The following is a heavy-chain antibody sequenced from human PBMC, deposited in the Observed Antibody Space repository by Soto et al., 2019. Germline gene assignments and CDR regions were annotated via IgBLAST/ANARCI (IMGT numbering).Heavy chain of an antibody. CDR2: IIPITGTA. J-gene: IGHJ6*02. D-gene: IGHD2-2*01. Sequence: QVQLVQSGAEVKKTGSSVKVSCKASGGTFGSYAISWVRQVPGQGLEWMGGIIPITGTANYAQKFQGRVTIAADESTSTAYMELGSLRSEDTAVYYCARSQGSSTSLEIYYYYYYGMDVWGQGTTVTVSS. CDR3: ARSQGSSTSLEIYYYYYYGMDV. CDR1: GGTFGSYA. V-gene: IGHV1-69*01.